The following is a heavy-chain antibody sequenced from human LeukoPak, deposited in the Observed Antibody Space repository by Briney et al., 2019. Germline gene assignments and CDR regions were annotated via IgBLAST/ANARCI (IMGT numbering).Heavy chain of an antibody. CDR1: GYTFTSYY. V-gene: IGHV1-46*01. Sequence: ASVKVSCKASGYTFTSYYMHWVRQAPGQGLEWMGIINPSGGSTSYAQKFQGRVTMTRDTSTSTVYMELSSLRSEDTAVYYCARELSPYYGSGSYVGMDVWGQGTTVTVSS. CDR3: ARELSPYYGSGSYVGMDV. J-gene: IGHJ6*02. CDR2: INPSGGST. D-gene: IGHD3-10*01.